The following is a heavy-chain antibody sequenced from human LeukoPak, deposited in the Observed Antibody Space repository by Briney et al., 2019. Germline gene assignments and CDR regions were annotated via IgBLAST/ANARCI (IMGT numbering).Heavy chain of an antibody. CDR1: GYTFTDYY. CDR3: ERERRNDY. CDR2: INPNSGGT. V-gene: IGHV1-2*06. D-gene: IGHD1-1*01. Sequence: SLRVFCEASGYTFTDYYIQSGRQAPGHGLEGMGRINPNSGGTKYTQKFQGRVTMTRDTSNSTAYMELTSLTSDDTAVYYCERERRNDYWGQGPLVTVSS. J-gene: IGHJ4*02.